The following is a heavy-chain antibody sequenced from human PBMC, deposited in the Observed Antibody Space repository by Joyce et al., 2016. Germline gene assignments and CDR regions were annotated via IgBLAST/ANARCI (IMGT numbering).Heavy chain of an antibody. CDR3: ASDHPIDSGSYFRIYCNAMDV. CDR1: RFTFSKYG. D-gene: IGHD1-26*01. J-gene: IGHJ6*02. V-gene: IGHV3-7*01. CDR2: IKEDGSKK. Sequence: EVQLVESGGGLVQPGGSLRLSCAAFRFTFSKYGMRWVRQVPGKGLEWVANIKEDGSKKYYGDSVKGRFTIARDNAKNSLSLQMNSLRAEDTAVYFCASDHPIDSGSYFRIYCNAMDVWAQGTTVAVSS.